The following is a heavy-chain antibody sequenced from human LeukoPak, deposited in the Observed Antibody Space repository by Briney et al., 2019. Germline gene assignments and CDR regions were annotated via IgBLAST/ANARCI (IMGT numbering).Heavy chain of an antibody. V-gene: IGHV3-33*01. CDR1: GFTFSTSG. Sequence: GGSLRLSCAASGFTFSTSGMHWVRQAPGKGLEWVAVIWFDGSKKYSADSVKGRFTISRDSSKNTLYLQMNSLRDEDTALYYCTRDYGYSSSFDYWGQGTLVTVSS. J-gene: IGHJ4*02. CDR3: TRDYGYSSSFDY. D-gene: IGHD6-13*01. CDR2: IWFDGSKK.